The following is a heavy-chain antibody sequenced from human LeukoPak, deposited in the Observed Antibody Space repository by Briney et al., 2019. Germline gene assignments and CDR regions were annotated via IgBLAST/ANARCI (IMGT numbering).Heavy chain of an antibody. Sequence: ASVKVSCKASGYTFTSYDINWVRQATGQGLEWMGGFDPEDGETIYAQKFQGRVTMTEDTSTDTAYMELSSLRSEDTAVYYCATGISGSRHGLDYWGQGTLVTVSS. CDR2: FDPEDGET. CDR3: ATGISGSRHGLDY. J-gene: IGHJ4*02. CDR1: GYTFTSYD. D-gene: IGHD1-26*01. V-gene: IGHV1-24*01.